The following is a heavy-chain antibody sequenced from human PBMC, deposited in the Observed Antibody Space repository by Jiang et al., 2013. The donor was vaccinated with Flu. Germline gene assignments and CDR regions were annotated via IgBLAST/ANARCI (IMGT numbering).Heavy chain of an antibody. Sequence: SGAEVQKPGASVKVSCKASGYTFTGYYIHWLRQAPGQGLEWMGGITPMLGTTDFAQRFLDRVTFTADKSTSSLYMDLNSLTSEDTAMYFCARGVEEDWEVVSTFDVWGQGTMVTVSS. CDR1: GYTFTGYY. V-gene: IGHV1-69*06. CDR3: ARGVEEDWEVVSTFDV. CDR2: ITPMLGTT. D-gene: IGHD3/OR15-3a*01. J-gene: IGHJ3*01.